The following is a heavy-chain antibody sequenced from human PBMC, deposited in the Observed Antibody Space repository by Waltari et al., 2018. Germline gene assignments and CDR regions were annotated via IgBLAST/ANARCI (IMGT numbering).Heavy chain of an antibody. CDR1: GFTFSSYG. V-gene: IGHV3-33*01. CDR2: IWYDGSNK. CDR3: ARETYYYDSSGYYYFDY. J-gene: IGHJ4*02. Sequence: QVQLVESGGGVVQPGRSLRLSCAASGFTFSSYGMHWVRPAPGKGLEWVAVIWYDGSNKYYADSVKGRFTISRDNSKNTLYLQMNSLRAEDTAVYYCARETYYYDSSGYYYFDYWGQGTLVTVSS. D-gene: IGHD3-22*01.